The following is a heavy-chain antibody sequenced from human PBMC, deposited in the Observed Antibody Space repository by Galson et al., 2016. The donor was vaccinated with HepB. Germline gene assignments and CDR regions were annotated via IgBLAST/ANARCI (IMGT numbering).Heavy chain of an antibody. CDR2: IYHSGST. D-gene: IGHD3-3*01. V-gene: IGHV4-59*13. J-gene: IGHJ5*02. CDR1: GGSISGYY. CDR3: AGDGTLFGVAARWFDP. Sequence: SETLSLTCTVSGGSISGYYWSWIRQPPGKGLEWIGYIYHSGSTIYNPSLKSRVTISIDTSRNQFSLRLNSVTAADTAVYYCAGDGTLFGVAARWFDPWGQGTLVTVSS.